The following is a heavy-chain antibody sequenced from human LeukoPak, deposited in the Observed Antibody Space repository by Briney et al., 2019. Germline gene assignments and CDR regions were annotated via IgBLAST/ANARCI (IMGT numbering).Heavy chain of an antibody. CDR3: ARRGWYGYYFDY. Sequence: PGGPLRLSCAASGFTFSDYYMSWIRQAPGKGLEWVSYITSTSSYTNYADSVKGRFTISRDNAKNSLDLQMNSLRAEDTAVYYCARRGWYGYYFDYWGQGTLVTVSS. D-gene: IGHD6-19*01. CDR2: ITSTSSYT. J-gene: IGHJ4*02. CDR1: GFTFSDYY. V-gene: IGHV3-11*03.